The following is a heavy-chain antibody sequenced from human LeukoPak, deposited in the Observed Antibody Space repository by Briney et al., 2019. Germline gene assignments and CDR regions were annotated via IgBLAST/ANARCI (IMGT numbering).Heavy chain of an antibody. Sequence: SETLSLTCTVSGGSISTYYWSWIRQPPGKGLEWIGHIYYSGSTIYNPSLKSRVTIAVDSSKNHFSLKLSSVTAADTAVYYCTRNYDSSGYTTFGYWGRGTLVTVSS. CDR3: TRNYDSSGYTTFGY. J-gene: IGHJ4*02. V-gene: IGHV4-59*01. CDR1: GGSISTYY. CDR2: IYYSGST. D-gene: IGHD3-22*01.